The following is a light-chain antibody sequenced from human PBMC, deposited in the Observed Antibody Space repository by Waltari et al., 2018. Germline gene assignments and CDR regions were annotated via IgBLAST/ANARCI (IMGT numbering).Light chain of an antibody. CDR2: DVS. J-gene: IGLJ2*01. Sequence: SALTQPASVSGSLGQSITFSCTGTSSDVGGYNYVAWYQQHQGKAPKLMIHDVSNRPSGVSIRFSGSKSGNTASLTISGLQADDEADYYCISYSSATPGNVVIGGGTKLTVL. V-gene: IGLV2-14*01. CDR1: SSDVGGYNY. CDR3: ISYSSATPGNVV.